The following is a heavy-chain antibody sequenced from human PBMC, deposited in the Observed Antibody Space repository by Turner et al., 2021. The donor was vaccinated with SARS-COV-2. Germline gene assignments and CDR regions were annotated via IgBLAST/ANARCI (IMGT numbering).Heavy chain of an antibody. J-gene: IGHJ5*02. CDR2: ISYDRNNK. D-gene: IGHD6-6*01. CDR1: GLTFSSYA. Sequence: QVQLVESGGGLVQPGRSLRLSCSASGLTFSSYAMHWVRQAPGKGLEWVAVISYDRNNKYYADSVKGRFTISRDNSKNTLYLQMNSLRAEDTAVYYCARDGYSSSSIGYNWFDPWGQGTLVTVSS. V-gene: IGHV3-30-3*01. CDR3: ARDGYSSSSIGYNWFDP.